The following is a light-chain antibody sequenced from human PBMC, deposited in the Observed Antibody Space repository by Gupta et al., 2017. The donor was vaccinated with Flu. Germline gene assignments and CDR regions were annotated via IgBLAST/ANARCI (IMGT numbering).Light chain of an antibody. CDR3: MQSLETPLT. V-gene: IGKV2-28*01. CDR2: LGS. Sequence: VTPGEAASISCRSSQSLLHSNGYNYLDWYLQKPGQSPQLLIYLGSNRASGVPDRFSGSGSGTDFTLKISRVEAEDVGVYYCMQSLETPLTFGGGTKVEIK. CDR1: QSLLHSNGYNY. J-gene: IGKJ4*01.